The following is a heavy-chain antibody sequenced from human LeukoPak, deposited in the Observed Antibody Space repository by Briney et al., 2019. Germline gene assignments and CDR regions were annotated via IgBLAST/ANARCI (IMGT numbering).Heavy chain of an antibody. Sequence: SETLSLTCTVSGGSISSYDWSWIRQPPGKGLEWIGDICYSGSTNYNPSLKSRVTISVDTSKNQFSLKLSSVTAADTAVYYCARGGERDIVVVPAAEFDYWGQGTLVTVSS. D-gene: IGHD2-2*01. CDR3: ARGGERDIVVVPAAEFDY. V-gene: IGHV4-59*01. CDR1: GGSISSYD. CDR2: ICYSGST. J-gene: IGHJ4*02.